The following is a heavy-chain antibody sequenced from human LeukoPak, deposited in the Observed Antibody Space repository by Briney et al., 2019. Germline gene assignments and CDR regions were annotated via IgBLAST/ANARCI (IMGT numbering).Heavy chain of an antibody. CDR3: TRAQCRSRAPYCSSTSCSSLCYYYGMDV. CDR2: INHSRGT. V-gene: IGHV4-34*01. D-gene: IGHD2-2*01. Sequence: PSETLSLACVVYVGSLSGYYWSWIRQPPGKGLGWMGEINHSRGTNYNTSLKRRVNLSVEKTNNQISLKLSSVTAADTAVYYCTRAQCRSRAPYCSSTSCSSLCYYYGMDVGGQGTTVTVSS. CDR1: VGSLSGYY. J-gene: IGHJ6*02.